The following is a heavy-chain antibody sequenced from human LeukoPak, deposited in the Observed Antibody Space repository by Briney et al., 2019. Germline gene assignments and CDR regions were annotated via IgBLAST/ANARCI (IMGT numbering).Heavy chain of an antibody. CDR3: ARRYDTSGFYYFDY. CDR1: GGSIKNYY. D-gene: IGHD3-22*01. Sequence: PSETRSLTCTVSGGSIKNYYWSWIRQPPGKGPEWIGYIYSSGSTNYNPSLKSRVTISVDTSKNQFSLRLSSVTAADTAVYFCARRYDTSGFYYFDYWGHGTLVTVSS. J-gene: IGHJ4*01. CDR2: IYSSGST. V-gene: IGHV4-59*08.